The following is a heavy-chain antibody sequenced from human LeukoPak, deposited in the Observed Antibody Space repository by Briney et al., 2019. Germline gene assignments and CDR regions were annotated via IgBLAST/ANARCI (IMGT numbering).Heavy chain of an antibody. CDR1: GGSISSSSYY. CDR3: AREIGLGYSYGYDNFDY. J-gene: IGHJ4*02. Sequence: SETLSLTCTVSGGSISSSSYYWGWIRQPPGKGLEWIGSIYYSGSTYYNPSLKSRVTISVDTSKNQFCLKLSSVTAADTAVYYCAREIGLGYSYGYDNFDYWGQGTLVTVSS. D-gene: IGHD5-18*01. CDR2: IYYSGST. V-gene: IGHV4-39*07.